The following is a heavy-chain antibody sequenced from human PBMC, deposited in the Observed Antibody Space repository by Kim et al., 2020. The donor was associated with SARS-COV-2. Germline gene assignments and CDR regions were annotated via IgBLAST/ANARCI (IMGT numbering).Heavy chain of an antibody. Sequence: GGSLRLSCAASGFTFSSYAMSWVRQAPGKGLEWVSAISGSGGSTYYADSVKGRFTISRDNSKNTLYLQMNSLRAEDTAVYYCAKDVKTEIYTIYGGVISPGFRYWRESTLLPVSS. CDR3: AKDVKTEIYTIYGGVISPGFRY. J-gene: IGHJ1*01. CDR2: ISGSGGST. V-gene: IGHV3-23*01. D-gene: IGHD3-3*01. CDR1: GFTFSSYA.